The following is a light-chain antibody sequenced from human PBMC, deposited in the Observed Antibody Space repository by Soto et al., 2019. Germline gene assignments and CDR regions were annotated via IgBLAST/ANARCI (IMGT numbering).Light chain of an antibody. V-gene: IGKV3-20*01. CDR1: QSVTNNY. Sequence: EVVLTQSPGTLSLSPGERATLSCRASQSVTNNYLAWYQQRPGQAPRLLIFGSSDRATGIPDRFSGSGSGTDFTLTISRLEPEDFAVYYCHQYGSSPPYTFGQRTKLEIK. CDR2: GSS. CDR3: HQYGSSPPYT. J-gene: IGKJ2*01.